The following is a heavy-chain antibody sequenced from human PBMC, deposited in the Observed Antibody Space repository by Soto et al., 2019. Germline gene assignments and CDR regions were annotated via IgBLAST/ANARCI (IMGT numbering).Heavy chain of an antibody. J-gene: IGHJ4*02. CDR3: AWSIVVVTALDY. D-gene: IGHD2-21*02. CDR2: INAGNGNT. V-gene: IGHV1-3*05. CDR1: GYTFTSYA. Sequence: QVPLVQSGAEEKKPGASVKVSCKASGYTFTSYAMHWVRQAPGQRLEWMGWINAGNGNTKYSQKFQGRVTITRDTSASTAYMELSSLRSEDTAVYYCAWSIVVVTALDYWGQGTLVTVSS.